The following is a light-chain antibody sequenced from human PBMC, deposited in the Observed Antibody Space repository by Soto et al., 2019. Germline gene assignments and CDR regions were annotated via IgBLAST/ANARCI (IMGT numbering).Light chain of an antibody. CDR1: NIGSKS. J-gene: IGLJ2*01. Sequence: SSELTQPPSMSVAPGQTARITCGGNNIGSKSVHWYQQKPGQAPVLVVYDDFDRPSGIPERFSGSNSGNTATLTISRVEAGDEADYSCQVWGGSSDQVVFGGGTKLTVL. CDR2: DDF. V-gene: IGLV3-21*02. CDR3: QVWGGSSDQVV.